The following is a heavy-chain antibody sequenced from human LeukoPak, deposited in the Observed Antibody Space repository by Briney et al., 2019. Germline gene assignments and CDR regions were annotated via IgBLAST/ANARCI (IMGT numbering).Heavy chain of an antibody. V-gene: IGHV3-74*01. CDR1: GFTFRSYW. J-gene: IGHJ6*03. Sequence: GGTLRLSCAASGFTFRSYWMHWVRHAPGKGLVWVSRINSDGSSTSYADSVKGRFTMSRANAKNTLFLQMNSLRAEDTAVYYCARDHRGSGSRYYYYYMDVWGKGTTVTISS. CDR3: ARDHRGSGSRYYYYYMDV. D-gene: IGHD3-10*01. CDR2: INSDGSST.